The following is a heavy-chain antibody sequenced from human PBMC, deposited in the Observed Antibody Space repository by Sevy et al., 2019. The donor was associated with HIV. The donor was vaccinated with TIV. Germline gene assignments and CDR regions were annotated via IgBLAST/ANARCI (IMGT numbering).Heavy chain of an antibody. V-gene: IGHV1-8*01. CDR3: ARADLDSSTFFYYYGMDV. Sequence: ASVKVSCKTSGYTFTSYDINWVRQATGQGLEWMGWMNPDSGKRGYAQKFQGRVTMTTNTSISTAYMELCSLRSEDSAVYYCARADLDSSTFFYYYGMDVWGQGTTVTVSS. D-gene: IGHD6-13*01. J-gene: IGHJ6*02. CDR2: MNPDSGKR. CDR1: GYTFTSYD.